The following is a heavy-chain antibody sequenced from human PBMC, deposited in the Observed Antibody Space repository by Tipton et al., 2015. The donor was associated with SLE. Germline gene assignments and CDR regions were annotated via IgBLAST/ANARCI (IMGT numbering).Heavy chain of an antibody. Sequence: SLRLSCAASGFTFXSYSMDWVRQAPGKGLEWVSYISSSSSIIYYADSVKGRFTISRDNAKNSLYLQMNSLRAEDTAVYYCASPDVDTAMADAFDIWGQGTMVTVS. CDR3: ASPDVDTAMADAFDI. J-gene: IGHJ3*02. CDR1: GFTFXSYS. D-gene: IGHD5-18*01. CDR2: ISSSSSII. V-gene: IGHV3-48*01.